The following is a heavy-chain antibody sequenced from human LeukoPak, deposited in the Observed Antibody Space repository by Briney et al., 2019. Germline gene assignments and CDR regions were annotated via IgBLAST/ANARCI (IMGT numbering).Heavy chain of an antibody. CDR1: GGSISSYY. CDR3: ARGGLSSSWYDYYYYYMDV. CDR2: IYHSGST. V-gene: IGHV4-59*12. Sequence: SETLSLTCTVSGGSISSYYWSWIRQPPGKGLEWIGYIYHSGSTNYNPSLKSRVTMSVDTSKNQFSLKLSSVTAADTAVYYCARGGLSSSWYDYYYYYMDVWGKGTTVTVSS. J-gene: IGHJ6*03. D-gene: IGHD6-13*01.